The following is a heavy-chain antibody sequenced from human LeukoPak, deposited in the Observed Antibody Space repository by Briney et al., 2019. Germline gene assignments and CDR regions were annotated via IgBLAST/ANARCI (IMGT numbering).Heavy chain of an antibody. CDR3: ARRLKTPTIGTTGYFDY. CDR1: GGSISNSDYC. V-gene: IGHV4-39*01. CDR2: IYYSGHT. J-gene: IGHJ4*03. D-gene: IGHD1-1*01. Sequence: PSETLSLSCIVSGGSISNSDYCWGWIRQSPGKGLEWIGGIYYSGHTYYNSSLRSRVTISVDTSRNQFSLKLTSVTAADTAVYYCARRLKTPTIGTTGYFDYWGQGTLVTASS.